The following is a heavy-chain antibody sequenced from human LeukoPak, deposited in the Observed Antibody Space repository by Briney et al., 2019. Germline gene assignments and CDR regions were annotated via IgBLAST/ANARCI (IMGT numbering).Heavy chain of an antibody. J-gene: IGHJ4*02. CDR1: GFSFSSYS. CDR3: ARCSGVFGSSGY. Sequence: GGSLRLSCVASGFSFSSYSMNWVRQAPGKGLEWVSTISSGTGSYIYYADSVRVRFTISRDNAKNSLYLQMNSRRAEDTAVYYCARCSGVFGSSGYWGQGTLVTVSS. V-gene: IGHV3-21*01. CDR2: ISSGTGSYI. D-gene: IGHD6-6*01.